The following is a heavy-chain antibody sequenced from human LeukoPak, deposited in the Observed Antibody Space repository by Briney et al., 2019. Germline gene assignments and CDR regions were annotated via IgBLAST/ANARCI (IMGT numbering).Heavy chain of an antibody. V-gene: IGHV3-7*01. J-gene: IGHJ3*02. CDR3: ARDRRGYPTPDNAFDI. CDR1: GFIISTFW. D-gene: IGHD5-12*01. CDR2: MRGDGSRL. Sequence: PGGSLRLSCVASGFIISTFWMTWVRQAPGKGLECVGNMRGDGSRLYYMDSVKGRFTISRDNAKNSLYLQMSDLRAEDTAVYYCARDRRGYPTPDNAFDIWGQGTMVTVSS.